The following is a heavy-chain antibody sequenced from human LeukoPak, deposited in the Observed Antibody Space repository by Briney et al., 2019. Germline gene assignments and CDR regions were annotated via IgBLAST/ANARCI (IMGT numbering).Heavy chain of an antibody. Sequence: ASVKVSCKASGYTFTSYGISWVRQAPGQGLEWMGWISAYNGNTNYAQKLQGRVTMTTDISTSTAYMELRSLRSDDTAVYYCASSLSVADKPEYFQHWGQGTLVTVSS. CDR3: ASSLSVADKPEYFQH. CDR1: GYTFTSYG. V-gene: IGHV1-18*01. CDR2: ISAYNGNT. J-gene: IGHJ1*01. D-gene: IGHD2-15*01.